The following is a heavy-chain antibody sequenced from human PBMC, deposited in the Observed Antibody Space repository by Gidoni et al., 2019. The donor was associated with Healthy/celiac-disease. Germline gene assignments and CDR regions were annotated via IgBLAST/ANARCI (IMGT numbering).Heavy chain of an antibody. CDR3: ASSRSDILTGYYNPFDY. Sequence: QVQLVQSGAEVKKPGASVKVSCKASGYTFTSYGIRWVRKAPGQGLEWMGWISAYNGNTNYAQKLQGRVTMTTDTSTSTAYMELRSLRSDDTAVYYCASSRSDILTGYYNPFDYWGQGTLVTVSS. V-gene: IGHV1-18*01. D-gene: IGHD3-9*01. CDR1: GYTFTSYG. CDR2: ISAYNGNT. J-gene: IGHJ4*02.